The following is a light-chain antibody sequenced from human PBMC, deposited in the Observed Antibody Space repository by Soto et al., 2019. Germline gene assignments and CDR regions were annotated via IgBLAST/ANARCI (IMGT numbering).Light chain of an antibody. V-gene: IGLV2-14*03. J-gene: IGLJ3*02. CDR2: DVN. CDR1: SSDIGGYDY. CDR3: SSYTSGNNLLL. Sequence: QSALTQPASVSGSPGQSIIISCSGTSSDIGGYDYVSWYQQHPGKVPKLLIYDVNHRPSGASIRFSGSKSGDTASPTISGLQAEDEADYSCSSYTSGNNLLLFGGGTKLTVL.